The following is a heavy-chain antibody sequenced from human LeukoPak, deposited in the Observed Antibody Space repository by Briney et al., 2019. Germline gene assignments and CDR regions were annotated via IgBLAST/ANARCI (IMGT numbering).Heavy chain of an antibody. D-gene: IGHD3-10*01. J-gene: IGHJ4*02. CDR3: ARSITMVRGVIISWANFDY. CDR1: GYTFTGYY. CDR2: INPNSGGT. Sequence: ASVRVSCKASGYTFTGYYMHWVRQAPGQGLEWMGWINPNSGGTNYAQKFQGRVTMTRDTSISTAYMELNRLRSDDTAVYYCARSITMVRGVIISWANFDYWGQGTLVTVSS. V-gene: IGHV1-2*02.